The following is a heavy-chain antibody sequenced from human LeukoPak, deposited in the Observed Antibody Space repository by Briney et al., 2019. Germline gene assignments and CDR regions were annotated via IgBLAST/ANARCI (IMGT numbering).Heavy chain of an antibody. CDR3: VKRERFLEQPPY. V-gene: IGHV3-7*03. J-gene: IGHJ4*02. D-gene: IGHD3-3*01. Sequence: GGSLRLSCAASGMTFSNYWMTWVRQAPGKGLEWVATINQDESQKYYVDSVKGRFTISRDNAKNSLYLQMSSLRAEDTAFYYCVKRERFLEQPPYWGQGTLVTASS. CDR2: INQDESQK. CDR1: GMTFSNYW.